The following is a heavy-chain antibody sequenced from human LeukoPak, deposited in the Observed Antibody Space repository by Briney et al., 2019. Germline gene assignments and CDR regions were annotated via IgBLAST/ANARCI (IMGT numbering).Heavy chain of an antibody. V-gene: IGHV1-2*02. D-gene: IGHD2-2*01. CDR2: INPNSGGT. Sequence: ASVKVSCEASGYTFTGYYMHWVRQAPGQGLEWMGWINPNSGGTNYAQKFQGRVTMTRDTSISTAYMELSRLRSDDTAVYYCARVGSTGESFDYWGQGTLVTVSS. CDR1: GYTFTGYY. J-gene: IGHJ4*02. CDR3: ARVGSTGESFDY.